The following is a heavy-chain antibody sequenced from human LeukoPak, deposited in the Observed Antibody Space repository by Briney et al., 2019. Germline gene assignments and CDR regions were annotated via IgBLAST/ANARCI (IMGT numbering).Heavy chain of an antibody. J-gene: IGHJ5*02. CDR1: GFTFSSYG. Sequence: GGSLRLSCAASGFTFSSYGMSWVRQAPGKGLEWVSAISGSGGSTYYADSVKGRFTISRDNSKNTLYLQMNSLRAEDTAVYYCVKDLAITMVRGVIYHWGQGTLVTVSS. D-gene: IGHD3-10*01. CDR3: VKDLAITMVRGVIYH. V-gene: IGHV3-23*01. CDR2: ISGSGGST.